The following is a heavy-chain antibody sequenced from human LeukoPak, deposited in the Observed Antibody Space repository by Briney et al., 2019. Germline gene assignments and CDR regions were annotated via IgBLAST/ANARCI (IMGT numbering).Heavy chain of an antibody. CDR3: ARGENYGGNSFDY. V-gene: IGHV4-30-4*08. CDR2: IYYSGST. Sequence: SETLSLTCAVYGGSFSGYYWSWIRQPPGKGLEWIGYIYYSGSTYYNPSLKSRVTISVDTSKNQFSLKLSSVTAADTAVYYCARGENYGGNSFDYWGQGTLVTVSS. D-gene: IGHD4-23*01. CDR1: GGSFSGYY. J-gene: IGHJ4*02.